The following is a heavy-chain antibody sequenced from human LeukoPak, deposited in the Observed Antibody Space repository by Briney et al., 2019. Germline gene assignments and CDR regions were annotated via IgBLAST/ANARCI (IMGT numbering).Heavy chain of an antibody. CDR2: IYYSGCT. J-gene: IGHJ5*02. Sequence: SETLSLTCTVSGGSISSRAYYWGWIRQPPGKGLEWIGSIYYSGCTYYNPSLKSRVIISVDTSKNHLSLRLSSVTAADTAVYYCARLSTGWFDPWGQGTLVAVSS. CDR1: GGSISSRAYY. D-gene: IGHD2-2*01. V-gene: IGHV4-39*02. CDR3: ARLSTGWFDP.